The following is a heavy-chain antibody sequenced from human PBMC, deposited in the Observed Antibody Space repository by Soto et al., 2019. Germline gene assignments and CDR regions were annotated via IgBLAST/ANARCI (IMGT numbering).Heavy chain of an antibody. Sequence: QVQLVQSGGEVKRPGASVKVSCKTSGYTFSNYGITWVRQAPGQPLEWLGWISLYSDGTNYAQKFQGRVSMTTDTSTTTAYMELRSLRSDDTAVYYCARVVPGAEAWFGPWGQGTVVTVSS. V-gene: IGHV1-18*01. CDR3: ARVVPGAEAWFGP. CDR1: GYTFSNYG. CDR2: ISLYSDGT. D-gene: IGHD2-2*01. J-gene: IGHJ5*02.